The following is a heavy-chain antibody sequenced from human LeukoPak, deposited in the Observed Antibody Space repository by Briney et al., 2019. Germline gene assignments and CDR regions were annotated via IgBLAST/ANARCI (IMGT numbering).Heavy chain of an antibody. J-gene: IGHJ4*02. V-gene: IGHV3-74*01. D-gene: IGHD3-10*01. CDR2: INSDGSST. CDR1: GFTFSSYW. Sequence: PGGSLRLSCAASGFTFSSYWMHWVRQAPGKGLVWVSRINSDGSSTSYADSVKGRFTISRDNAKNTLYLQMNSLRAEDTAVYYCASKMVRGVKYYFDYWGQGTLVTVSS. CDR3: ASKMVRGVKYYFDY.